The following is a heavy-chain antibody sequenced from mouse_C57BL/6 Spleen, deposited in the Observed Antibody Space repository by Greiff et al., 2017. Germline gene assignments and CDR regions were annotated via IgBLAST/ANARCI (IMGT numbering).Heavy chain of an antibody. Sequence: VQLQQSGPGLVQPSQSLSITCTVSGFPLTSYGVHWVRQSPGKGLEWLGVIWSGGSTDYNAAFISRLSISKDNSKSQVFFKMNSLQADDTAIYYCARKGNYDYFYYAMDYWGQGTSVTVSS. V-gene: IGHV2-2*01. D-gene: IGHD2-4*01. J-gene: IGHJ4*01. CDR3: ARKGNYDYFYYAMDY. CDR1: GFPLTSYG. CDR2: IWSGGST.